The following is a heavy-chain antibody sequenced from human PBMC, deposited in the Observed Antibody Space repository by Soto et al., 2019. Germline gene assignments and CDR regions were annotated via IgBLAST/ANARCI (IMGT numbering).Heavy chain of an antibody. J-gene: IGHJ6*02. CDR1: GFTFSSYS. CDR2: ISSSSSYI. Sequence: GGSLRLSGAASGFTFSSYSMNWVRQAPGKGLEWVSSISSSSSYIYYADSVKGRFTISRDNAKNSLYLQMNSLRAEDTAVYYCARRGVVPAASTVYYYYGMDVWGQGTTVTVSS. D-gene: IGHD2-2*01. V-gene: IGHV3-21*01. CDR3: ARRGVVPAASTVYYYYGMDV.